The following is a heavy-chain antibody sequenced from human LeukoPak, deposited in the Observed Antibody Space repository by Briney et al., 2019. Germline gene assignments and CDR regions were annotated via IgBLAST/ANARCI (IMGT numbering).Heavy chain of an antibody. CDR2: IYPVDSDT. J-gene: IGHJ4*02. V-gene: IGHV5-51*01. Sequence: KPGESLKISCKGSGYSFTSYWIAWVRQMPGKCLEWMGIIYPVDSDTRYSPSFQGQVTISADTSISTAYLQWSSLEASDTAMYYCARQGSTSSWYKFDYWGQGTLVTVSS. D-gene: IGHD6-13*01. CDR1: GYSFTSYW. CDR3: ARQGSTSSWYKFDY.